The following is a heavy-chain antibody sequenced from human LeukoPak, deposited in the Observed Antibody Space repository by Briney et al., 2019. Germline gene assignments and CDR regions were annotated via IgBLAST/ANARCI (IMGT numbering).Heavy chain of an antibody. J-gene: IGHJ6*02. D-gene: IGHD2-2*01. V-gene: IGHV1-18*04. CDR1: GYTFTTYG. CDR3: ARDFSTLRYCISTSCHYYYYYGMDV. Sequence: GASVKVSCKASGYTFTTYGISWVRQAPGQGLEWMGWISAYNGNTNYAQKLQGRVTITRDTSASTAYMELSSLRSEDTAVYYCARDFSTLRYCISTSCHYYYYYGMDVWGQGTTVTVSS. CDR2: ISAYNGNT.